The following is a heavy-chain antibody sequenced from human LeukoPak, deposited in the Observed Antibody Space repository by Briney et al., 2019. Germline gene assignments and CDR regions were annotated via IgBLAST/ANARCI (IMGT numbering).Heavy chain of an antibody. CDR2: IYYSGST. CDR1: GGSISSGDYY. Sequence: PSETLSLTCTVSGGSISSGDYYWSWIRQPPGKGLEWIGYIYYSGSTYYNPSLKSRVTISVDTSKNQFSLKLSSVTAADTAVYYCARDLVYDFWSGYIGYWGQGTLVTVSS. V-gene: IGHV4-30-4*08. D-gene: IGHD3-3*01. J-gene: IGHJ4*02. CDR3: ARDLVYDFWSGYIGY.